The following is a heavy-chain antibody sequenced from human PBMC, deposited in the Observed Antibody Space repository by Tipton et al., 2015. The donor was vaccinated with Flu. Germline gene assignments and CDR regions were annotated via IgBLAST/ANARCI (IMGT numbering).Heavy chain of an antibody. D-gene: IGHD6-19*01. J-gene: IGHJ4*02. Sequence: LRLSCEASSFTFSTYWMNWVRQAPGKGLEWVAIIKKDGSEKLYADSVKGRFTISRDNAKNSLYLQMNSLTADDTAVYYCAGGSGWLILDWGQGTLVTVSS. V-gene: IGHV3-7*01. CDR2: IKKDGSEK. CDR1: SFTFSTYW. CDR3: AGGSGWLILD.